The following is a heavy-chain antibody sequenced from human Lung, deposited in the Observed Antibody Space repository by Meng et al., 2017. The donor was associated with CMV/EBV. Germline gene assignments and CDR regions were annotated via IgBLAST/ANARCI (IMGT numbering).Heavy chain of an antibody. CDR2: IGTAGDT. Sequence: GESLKISCAASGFTFGGYDMHWVRQATGKGLEWVSVIGTAGDTYYPGSVRGRFTISRENAKNSIYLQMNSLRAGDTAVYYCARGRYFDWLLSEQNGSEILDYWGRRTLVXVSS. V-gene: IGHV3-13*01. J-gene: IGHJ4*02. CDR1: GFTFGGYD. D-gene: IGHD3-9*01. CDR3: ARGRYFDWLLSEQNGSEILDY.